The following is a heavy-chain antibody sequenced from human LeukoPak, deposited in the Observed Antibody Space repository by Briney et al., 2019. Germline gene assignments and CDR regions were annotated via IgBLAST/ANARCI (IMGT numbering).Heavy chain of an antibody. J-gene: IGHJ4*02. Sequence: ASVKVSCKASGGTFSSYAISWVRQGPGQGLEWMGRIIPILGIANYAQKFQGRVTITADKSTSTAYMELSSLRSEDTAVYYCATGGSGSYLAYWGQGTLVTVSS. CDR3: ATGGSGSYLAY. CDR2: IIPILGIA. V-gene: IGHV1-69*04. D-gene: IGHD3-10*01. CDR1: GGTFSSYA.